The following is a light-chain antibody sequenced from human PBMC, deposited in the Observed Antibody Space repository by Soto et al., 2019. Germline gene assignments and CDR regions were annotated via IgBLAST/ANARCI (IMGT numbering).Light chain of an antibody. CDR2: EVS. CDR3: SSYSRSSTLRV. V-gene: IGLV2-14*01. Sequence: QSALTQPASLSGSPGQSITISCTGTDSDIGSHNYVSWYQQHPGKAPKLMIFEVSNRPSGVSNRFSGSKSGSTASLTISGLQTEDEADYYCSSYSRSSTLRVFGSGTKVTVL. J-gene: IGLJ1*01. CDR1: DSDIGSHNY.